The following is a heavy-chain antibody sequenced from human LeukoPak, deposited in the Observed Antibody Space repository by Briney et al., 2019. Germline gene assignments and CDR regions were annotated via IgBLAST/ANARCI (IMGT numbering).Heavy chain of an antibody. J-gene: IGHJ4*02. D-gene: IGHD5-18*01. CDR2: TYYSEST. Sequence: SETLSLTCTVSGGSISSYYWSWIRQPPGKGLEWIGYTYYSESTNYNPSLKSRVTISVDTSKNQFSLKLSSVTAADTAVYYCARVPMRGYSYGVFDYWGQGTLVTVSS. V-gene: IGHV4-59*01. CDR3: ARVPMRGYSYGVFDY. CDR1: GGSISSYY.